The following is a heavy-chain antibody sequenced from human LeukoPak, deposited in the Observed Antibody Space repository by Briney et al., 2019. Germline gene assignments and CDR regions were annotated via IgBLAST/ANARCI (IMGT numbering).Heavy chain of an antibody. CDR3: ARFKGSEDLVAPYYGMDV. V-gene: IGHV3-23*01. CDR1: GFTFSSYA. CDR2: ISGSGGST. D-gene: IGHD2-2*01. J-gene: IGHJ6*02. Sequence: GGSLRLSCAASGFTFSSYAMRWVRQAPGKGLEWVSAISGSGGSTYYADSVKGRFTISRDNSKNTLYLQMNSLRAEDTAVYYCARFKGSEDLVAPYYGMDVWGQGTTVTVSS.